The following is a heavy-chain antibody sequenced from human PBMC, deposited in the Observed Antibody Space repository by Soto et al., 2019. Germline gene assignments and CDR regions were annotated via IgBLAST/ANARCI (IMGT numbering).Heavy chain of an antibody. V-gene: IGHV3-33*01. CDR2: IWYDGSND. CDR3: AREARFTFCDFDY. J-gene: IGHJ4*02. D-gene: IGHD6-6*01. CDR1: GFTFSSYA. Sequence: GGSLRLSCTASGFTFSSYAMHWVRQVPGKGLEWVAVIWYDGSNDQYADPLKGRFTISRDNSKNTLYLQMNSLRAEDTAVYYCAREARFTFCDFDYWGQGTLVTVSS.